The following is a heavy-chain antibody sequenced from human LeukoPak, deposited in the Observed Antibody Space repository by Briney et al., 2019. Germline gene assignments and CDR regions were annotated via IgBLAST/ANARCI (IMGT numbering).Heavy chain of an antibody. Sequence: PGGSLRLSCAASGFTFNTYSMNWVRQAPGKGLEWVSSISSSSTYMSHADSVKGRFTISRDNAKNSLYLQMNSLRVEDTAVYYCASDPQGNTTGPGGYWGQGTLVTVSS. D-gene: IGHD1-1*01. CDR2: ISSSSTYM. CDR3: ASDPQGNTTGPGGY. V-gene: IGHV3-21*01. J-gene: IGHJ4*02. CDR1: GFTFNTYS.